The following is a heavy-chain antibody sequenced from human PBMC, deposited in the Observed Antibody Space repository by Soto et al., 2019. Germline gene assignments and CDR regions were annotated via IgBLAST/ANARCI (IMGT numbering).Heavy chain of an antibody. J-gene: IGHJ4*02. Sequence: PGGSLRLSCAASGFAFSNYAMHWVRQAPGKGLEWVSSISTSIDATYYADSVKGRFTISRDDSKNTLYLQMNSLRAEDSAVYYCAKDRTVAARNFDYWGQGTQVIVSS. D-gene: IGHD6-6*01. CDR1: GFAFSNYA. V-gene: IGHV3-23*01. CDR3: AKDRTVAARNFDY. CDR2: ISTSIDAT.